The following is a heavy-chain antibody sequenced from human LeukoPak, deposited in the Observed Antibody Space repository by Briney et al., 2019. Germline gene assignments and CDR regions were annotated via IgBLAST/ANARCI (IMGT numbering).Heavy chain of an antibody. Sequence: PSETLSLTCTVSGGSISNSNYFWGWIRQPPGKGLECVGIVHYTGKTYYNPSLRSRVTIFVDTPNNQFSLKLSSVTAADTAVYYCARLSIVGATNFDYWGQGTPVTVSS. J-gene: IGHJ4*02. CDR3: ARLSIVGATNFDY. V-gene: IGHV4-39*01. D-gene: IGHD1-26*01. CDR2: VHYTGKT. CDR1: GGSISNSNYF.